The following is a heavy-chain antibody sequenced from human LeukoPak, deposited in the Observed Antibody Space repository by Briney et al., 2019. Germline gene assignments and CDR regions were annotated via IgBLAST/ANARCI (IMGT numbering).Heavy chain of an antibody. D-gene: IGHD2-15*01. CDR1: GGSISNYY. V-gene: IGHV4-59*01. Sequence: PSETLSLTCTVSGGSISNYYWSWIRQPPGGGLEWIGYIYYTGSTNYNPSLKSRVTISVDTSNNQFSMQLSSVTAADTTVYYCARARQSGYCSGGSCYLPDHWGQGTLVTVSS. CDR2: IYYTGST. CDR3: ARARQSGYCSGGSCYLPDH. J-gene: IGHJ5*02.